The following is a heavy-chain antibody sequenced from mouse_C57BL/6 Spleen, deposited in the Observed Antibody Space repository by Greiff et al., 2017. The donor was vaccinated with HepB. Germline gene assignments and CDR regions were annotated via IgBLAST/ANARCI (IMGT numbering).Heavy chain of an antibody. CDR2: ISDGGSYT. Sequence: EVQLVESGGGLVKPGGSLKLSCAASGFTFSSYAMSWVRQTPEKRLEWVATISDGGSYTYYPDNVKGRFTISRDNAKNNLYLQMSHLKSEDTAMYYCARDSLNAMDYWGQGTSVTVSS. CDR1: GFTFSSYA. CDR3: ARDSLNAMDY. J-gene: IGHJ4*01. D-gene: IGHD6-1*01. V-gene: IGHV5-4*01.